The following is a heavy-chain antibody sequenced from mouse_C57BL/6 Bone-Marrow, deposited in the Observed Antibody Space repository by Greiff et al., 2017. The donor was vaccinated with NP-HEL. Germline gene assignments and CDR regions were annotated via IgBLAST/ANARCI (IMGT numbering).Heavy chain of an antibody. CDR1: GYTFTDYE. CDR2: IDPETGGT. V-gene: IGHV1-15*01. Sequence: QVQLQQSGAELVRPGASVTLSCKASGYTFTDYEMHWVKQTPVHGLEWIGAIDPETGGTAYNQKFKGKAILTADKSSSTAYMERRSLTSEDSAVYYCTRGRYYGSSYVWFAYWGQGTLVTVSA. J-gene: IGHJ3*01. D-gene: IGHD1-1*01. CDR3: TRGRYYGSSYVWFAY.